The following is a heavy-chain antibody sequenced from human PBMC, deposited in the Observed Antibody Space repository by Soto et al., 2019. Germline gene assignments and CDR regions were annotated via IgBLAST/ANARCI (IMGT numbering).Heavy chain of an antibody. CDR2: ISSRGDRT. CDR1: GFTFGTHS. V-gene: IGHV3-23*01. D-gene: IGHD5-18*01. CDR3: AKETGYSYGFQPNALDV. Sequence: GGSLRLSCVASGFTFGTHSMNWVRQAPGKGLEWVSIISSRGDRTSYAESVKGRFTISRDDSKNTLFLHMNSLGAEDTAVYYCAKETGYSYGFQPNALDVWGQGTTVTVSS. J-gene: IGHJ6*02.